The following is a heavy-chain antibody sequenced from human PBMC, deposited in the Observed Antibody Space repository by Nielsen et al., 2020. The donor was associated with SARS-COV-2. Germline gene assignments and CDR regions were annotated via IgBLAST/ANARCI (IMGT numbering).Heavy chain of an antibody. CDR1: GYTFTGYY. CDR3: ARDRGSNSGWFDP. J-gene: IGHJ5*02. Sequence: ASVKVSCKASGYTFTGYYMHWVRQAPGQGLEWMGRINPNSGDTNYAQKFQGRVTMTRDTSISTAYMELSRLRSDDTAVYYCARDRGSNSGWFDPWGQGTLVTVSS. V-gene: IGHV1-2*06. CDR2: INPNSGDT. D-gene: IGHD3-10*01.